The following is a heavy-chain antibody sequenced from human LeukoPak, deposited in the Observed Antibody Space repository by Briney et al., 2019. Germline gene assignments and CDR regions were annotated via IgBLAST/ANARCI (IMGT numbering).Heavy chain of an antibody. Sequence: PSQTLSLTCTVSGGSISSGSYYWSWIRQPAGKGLEWIGRIYTSGSTNYNPSLKSRVTISVDTSKNQFSLKLSSVTAADTAVYYCARATGYDFWSGYYEDSWFDPWGQGTLVTVSS. J-gene: IGHJ5*02. CDR2: IYTSGST. V-gene: IGHV4-61*02. D-gene: IGHD3-3*01. CDR1: GGSISSGSYY. CDR3: ARATGYDFWSGYYEDSWFDP.